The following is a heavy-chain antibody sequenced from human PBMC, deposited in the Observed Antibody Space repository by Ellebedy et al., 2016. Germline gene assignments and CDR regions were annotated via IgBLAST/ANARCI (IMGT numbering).Heavy chain of an antibody. CDR1: GYTFTTFS. D-gene: IGHD3-10*01. CDR2: VNTFSGNT. Sequence: ASVKVSCXASGYTFTTFSITWVRQVPGQGIEWMGFVNTFSGNTKFAQKFQGRVSMTTDSSTHTAYMDLRSLRSDDTAMYYCAKTSGWGYGENWGQGTLVTVSS. CDR3: AKTSGWGYGEN. V-gene: IGHV1-18*04. J-gene: IGHJ4*02.